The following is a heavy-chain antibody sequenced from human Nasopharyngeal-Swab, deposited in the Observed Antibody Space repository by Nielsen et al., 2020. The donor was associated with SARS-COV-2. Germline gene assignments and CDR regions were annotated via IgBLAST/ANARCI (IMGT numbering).Heavy chain of an antibody. CDR1: GGSISSSNW. Sequence: LRETLSLTCAVSGGSISSSNWWSWVRQPPGKGLEWIGEIYHSGSTNYNPSLKSRVTISVDKSKNQFSLKLSSVTAADTAVYYCARASAVAGTYYYMDVWGKGTTVTVSS. CDR2: IYHSGST. V-gene: IGHV4-4*02. CDR3: ARASAVAGTYYYMDV. J-gene: IGHJ6*03. D-gene: IGHD6-19*01.